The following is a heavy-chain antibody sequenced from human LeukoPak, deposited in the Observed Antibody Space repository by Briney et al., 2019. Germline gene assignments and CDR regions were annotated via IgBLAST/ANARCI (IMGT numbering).Heavy chain of an antibody. J-gene: IGHJ3*02. Sequence: PGGSLRLSCAASGLSFRDQNFDWVRQAPGKGLEWVGRSKSKANSYSTDYAASVQGRFSISTDESSNSLYLQMNSLKTEDTALYYCVRRNFVAFDIWGQGTMVTVSS. CDR2: SKSKANSYST. CDR1: GLSFRDQN. V-gene: IGHV3-72*01. CDR3: VRRNFVAFDI.